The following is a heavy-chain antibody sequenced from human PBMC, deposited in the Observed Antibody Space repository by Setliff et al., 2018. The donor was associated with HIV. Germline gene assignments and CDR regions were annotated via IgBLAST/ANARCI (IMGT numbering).Heavy chain of an antibody. Sequence: SETLSLTCAVSGDSITSSNWWSWVRQSPGKGLEWIGEIYHIGSTNYNPSLKSRVTISVDKSKNHFSLKLSSVTAADTAIYYCVTGPGGPVGRDLPNGYWGQGILVTVSA. CDR3: VTGPGGPVGRDLPNGY. D-gene: IGHD3-16*01. CDR1: GDSITSSNW. CDR2: IYHIGST. J-gene: IGHJ4*02. V-gene: IGHV4-4*02.